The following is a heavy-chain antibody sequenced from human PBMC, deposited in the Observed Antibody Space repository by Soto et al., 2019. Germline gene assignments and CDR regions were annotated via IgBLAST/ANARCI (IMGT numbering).Heavy chain of an antibody. CDR1: GGSISSGGYY. J-gene: IGHJ6*02. Sequence: QVQLQESGPGLVKPSQTLSLTCTVSGGSISSGGYYWRWIRQHPGKGLEWIGYISYRGSAYYSPSLKSRVTISVDTSKNQFSLKVNSVTAADTAVYYCARRMQNYYTMGVWGQGTTVTVSS. CDR2: ISYRGSA. V-gene: IGHV4-31*03. D-gene: IGHD2-15*01. CDR3: ARRMQNYYTMGV.